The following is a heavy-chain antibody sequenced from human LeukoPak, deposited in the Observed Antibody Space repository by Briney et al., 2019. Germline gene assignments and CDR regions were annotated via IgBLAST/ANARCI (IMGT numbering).Heavy chain of an antibody. CDR3: AREEGAYCGGDCPEGYYMDV. D-gene: IGHD2-21*02. CDR1: GYTFTSYD. Sequence: ASVKVSCKASGYTFTSYDINWVRQATGQGLEWMGWMNPNSGNTGYAQKFQGRVTITADKSTSTAYMELSSLRSEDTAVYYCAREEGAYCGGDCPEGYYMDVWGKGTTVTVSS. V-gene: IGHV1-8*03. CDR2: MNPNSGNT. J-gene: IGHJ6*03.